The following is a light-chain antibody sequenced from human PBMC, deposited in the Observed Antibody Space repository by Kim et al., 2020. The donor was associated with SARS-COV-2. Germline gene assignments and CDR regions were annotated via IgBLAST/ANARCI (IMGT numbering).Light chain of an antibody. CDR1: QDISNY. V-gene: IGKV1-27*01. J-gene: IGKJ1*01. CDR2: AAS. CDR3: QKCDSAPWT. Sequence: ASVGDIVTITCRESQDISNYLAWFQLKPGKAPKLLIYAASALQPGVPSRFSGSGSGTDFTLTVTSLQPEDVATYYCQKCDSAPWTFGQGTKVEIK.